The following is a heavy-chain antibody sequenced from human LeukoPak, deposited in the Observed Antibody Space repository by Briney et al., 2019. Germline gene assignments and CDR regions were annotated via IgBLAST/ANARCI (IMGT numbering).Heavy chain of an antibody. CDR3: ARVVVPAATKYNWFDP. Sequence: SQTLSLTCTVSGGSISSGGYYWSWIRQHPGKGLEWIGYIYYSGSTYYNPSLKSRVTISVDTSKNQFSLKLSSVTAADTAVYYRARVVVPAATKYNWFDPWGQGTLVTVSS. CDR2: IYYSGST. V-gene: IGHV4-31*03. CDR1: GGSISSGGYY. D-gene: IGHD2-2*01. J-gene: IGHJ5*02.